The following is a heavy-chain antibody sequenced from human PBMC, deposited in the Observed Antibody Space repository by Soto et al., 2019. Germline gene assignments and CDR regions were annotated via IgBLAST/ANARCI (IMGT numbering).Heavy chain of an antibody. CDR1: GFTFSDYY. J-gene: IGHJ3*02. CDR3: ARDADILTGSDAFDI. Sequence: QVQLVESGGGLVKPGGSLRLSCAASGFTFSDYYMSWIRQAPGKGLGWVSYISSGGIYTNYADSVKGRFTISRDNAKNSLYLQMNSLRAEDTAVYYCARDADILTGSDAFDIWGQGTMVTVSS. D-gene: IGHD3-9*01. V-gene: IGHV3-11*05. CDR2: ISSGGIYT.